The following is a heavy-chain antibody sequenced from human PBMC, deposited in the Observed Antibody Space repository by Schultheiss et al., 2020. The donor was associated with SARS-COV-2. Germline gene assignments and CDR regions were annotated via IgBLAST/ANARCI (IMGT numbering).Heavy chain of an antibody. D-gene: IGHD6-13*01. Sequence: ASVKVSCKTSGHTVTGYYIHWVRQAPGQGLEWMGWINPGSGRTMYAQRFLGRVTMTRDTSISTAYFDLRGLTSDDTAVYYCARGEFSSRWFSLAFWGQGTLVTVSS. CDR3: ARGEFSSRWFSLAF. CDR2: INPGSGRT. CDR1: GHTVTGYY. J-gene: IGHJ4*02. V-gene: IGHV1-2*02.